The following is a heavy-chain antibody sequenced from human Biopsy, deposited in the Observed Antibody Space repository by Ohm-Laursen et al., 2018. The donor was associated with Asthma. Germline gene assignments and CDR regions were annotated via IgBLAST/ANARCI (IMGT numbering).Heavy chain of an antibody. Sequence: TLSLTCTVSGGSVSSGSHYWSWIRQPPGKGLEWIGYISYSGSTNYNPSLKSRVTISVDTSKNQFSLKLSSVTAADTAVYYCARDFVDSAMDYFDYWGQGTLVTASS. CDR2: ISYSGST. CDR1: GGSVSSGSHY. J-gene: IGHJ4*02. V-gene: IGHV4-61*01. D-gene: IGHD5-18*01. CDR3: ARDFVDSAMDYFDY.